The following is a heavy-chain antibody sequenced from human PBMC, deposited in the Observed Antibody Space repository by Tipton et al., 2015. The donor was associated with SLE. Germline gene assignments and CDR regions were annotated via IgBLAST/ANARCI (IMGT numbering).Heavy chain of an antibody. CDR3: ARGESDYYGSGSPWSWFDP. V-gene: IGHV4-34*01. Sequence: TLSLTCAVYGGSFSGYYWSWIRQPPGKGLEWIGELNHSGSPTYNPSLKSRVTISVDTSKHQFSLKLSSVTAADTAVYYCARGESDYYGSGSPWSWFDPWGQGTLVTVSS. CDR2: LNHSGSP. CDR1: GGSFSGYY. J-gene: IGHJ5*02. D-gene: IGHD3-10*01.